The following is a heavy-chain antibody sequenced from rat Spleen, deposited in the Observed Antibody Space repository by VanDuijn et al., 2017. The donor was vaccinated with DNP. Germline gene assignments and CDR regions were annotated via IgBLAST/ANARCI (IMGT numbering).Heavy chain of an antibody. CDR1: GFTFSDSY. J-gene: IGHJ2*01. V-gene: IGHV5-22*01. CDR2: FGSDGYAP. CDR3: IRWNSGHFDY. Sequence: EVQLVESWGGLVQPGRSLKLSCAASGFTFSDSYMALVRQAPTKGLEWVAYFGSDGYAPYSGDSVKGRFTISRDNAKSTLYLQMNSFRSEDMATYYCIRWNSGHFDYWGQGVMVTVSS. D-gene: IGHD4-3*01.